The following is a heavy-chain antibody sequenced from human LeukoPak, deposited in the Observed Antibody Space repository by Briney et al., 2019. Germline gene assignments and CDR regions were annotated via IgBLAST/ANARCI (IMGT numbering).Heavy chain of an antibody. CDR2: IYHSGST. V-gene: IGHV4-38-2*01. CDR1: GYSISSGYY. J-gene: IGHJ2*01. CDR3: ASLPHSWYFDL. Sequence: AETLSLTCAVSGYSISSGYYWGWIRQPPGKGLECIGSIYHSGSTYYNPSLKSRVTLSVDTSKNKFSLKLRSVTAATTAVYYCASLPHSWYFDLWGRGPLVTVSS. D-gene: IGHD4-11*01.